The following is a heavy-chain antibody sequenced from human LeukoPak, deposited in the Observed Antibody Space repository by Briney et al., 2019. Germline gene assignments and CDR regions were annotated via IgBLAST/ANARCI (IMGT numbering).Heavy chain of an antibody. Sequence: SVTVCCTASGYTFTGYYMHWVRQAPGQGLEWMGWINPNSGGTNYAQEFQGRVTMTRDTSISTAYMELSRLRSDDTAVYYCARSQLGLDDAFDIWGQGTMVTVSS. CDR2: INPNSGGT. CDR1: GYTFTGYY. D-gene: IGHD1-1*01. J-gene: IGHJ3*02. CDR3: ARSQLGLDDAFDI. V-gene: IGHV1-2*02.